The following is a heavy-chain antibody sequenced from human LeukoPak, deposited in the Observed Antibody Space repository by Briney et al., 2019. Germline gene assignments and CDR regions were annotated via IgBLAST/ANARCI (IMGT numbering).Heavy chain of an antibody. J-gene: IGHJ4*02. CDR3: ARGSSPFDY. CDR1: GGSISSYY. CDR2: LFHSGDT. V-gene: IGHV4-59*08. Sequence: PSETLSLTCTVSGGSISSYYWSWIRQPPGKGLEWIGSLFHSGDTNYNPSLKSRVTISLDTSKNQVSLKLSSVTAADTAVYYCARGSSPFDYWGQGTLVTVSS.